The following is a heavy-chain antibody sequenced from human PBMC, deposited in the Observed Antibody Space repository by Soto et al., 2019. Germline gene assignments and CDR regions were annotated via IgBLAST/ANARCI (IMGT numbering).Heavy chain of an antibody. V-gene: IGHV4-59*01. Sequence: QVQLQESGPGLVKPSETLSLTCTVSGGSISSYYWSWIRQPPGKGLEWIGYIYYSGSTNYNPSLKSRVTISVDTSKNQFSLKLSSVTAAHTAVYYCARRYGSAFDIWGQGTMVTVSS. CDR1: GGSISSYY. CDR2: IYYSGST. J-gene: IGHJ3*02. D-gene: IGHD3-10*01. CDR3: ARRYGSAFDI.